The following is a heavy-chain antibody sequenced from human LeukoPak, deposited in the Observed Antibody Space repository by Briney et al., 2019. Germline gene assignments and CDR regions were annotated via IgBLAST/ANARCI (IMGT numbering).Heavy chain of an antibody. J-gene: IGHJ4*02. CDR2: IYYTGST. Sequence: KPSQTLSLTCAVSDGSITIDGYSWSWIRQPPGKGLEWIGYIYYTGSTYYNPSLKSRVTLSVDRSKNQFSLKLSSVTAADTAVYYCARGYYSDGSGYFLDYWGQGTLVTVSS. CDR1: DGSITIDGYS. V-gene: IGHV4-30-2*01. CDR3: ARGYYSDGSGYFLDY. D-gene: IGHD3-22*01.